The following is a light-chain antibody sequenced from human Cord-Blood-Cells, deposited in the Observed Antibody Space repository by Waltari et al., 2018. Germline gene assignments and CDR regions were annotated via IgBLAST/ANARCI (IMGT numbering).Light chain of an antibody. CDR2: EVS. CDR1: SSDVGGYNY. J-gene: IGLJ3*02. Sequence: SALTQPASVSGSPGQSITISCTGTSSDVGGYNYVSWYQQTPGKAPKLMIYEVSNRPSGVSTRFSVSKSGNTASLPISGLQAEDEADYDCSSYTSSSTWVFGGGTKLTVL. CDR3: SSYTSSSTWV. V-gene: IGLV2-14*01.